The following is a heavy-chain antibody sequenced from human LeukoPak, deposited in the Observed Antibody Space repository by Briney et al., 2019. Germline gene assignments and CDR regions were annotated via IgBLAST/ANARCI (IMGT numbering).Heavy chain of an antibody. V-gene: IGHV1-69*06. CDR3: ARIHWNDWLAGWFDP. J-gene: IGHJ5*02. D-gene: IGHD1-1*01. CDR1: GGTFSSYA. Sequence: SVKVSCKASGGTFSSYAISWVRQAPGQGLEWVGGIIPIFGTANYAQKFQGRVTITADKSTSTAYMELSSLRSEDTAVYYCARIHWNDWLAGWFDPWGQGTLVTVSS. CDR2: IIPIFGTA.